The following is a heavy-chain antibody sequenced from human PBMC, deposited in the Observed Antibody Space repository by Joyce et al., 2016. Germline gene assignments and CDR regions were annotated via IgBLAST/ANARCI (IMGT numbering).Heavy chain of an antibody. CDR3: ARGGYDHWSGINRNHYYALDV. V-gene: IGHV4-34*01. CDR1: GGSFSGYY. CDR2: INQSGGT. J-gene: IGHJ6*02. Sequence: QVQLQQWGAGLLKPSETLSLTCAVYGGSFSGYYWNWIRQSPGKGLEWIGEINQSGGTNYNPSLKSRVTISVEKSKSHFSLKLSSVTAADTAVYYCARGGYDHWSGINRNHYYALDVWGQGTTVTVSS. D-gene: IGHD3-3*01.